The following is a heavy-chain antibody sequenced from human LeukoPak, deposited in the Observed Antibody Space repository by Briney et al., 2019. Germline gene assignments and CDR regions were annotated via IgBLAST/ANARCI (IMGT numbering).Heavy chain of an antibody. CDR2: ISGGGDTT. J-gene: IGHJ4*02. CDR3: SKQRSEVVVAATNY. Sequence: GGSLRLSCAASGFTFSSYAMTWVRQAPGKGLEWVSSISGGGDTTYYADSVRGRFTVSRDNSKNTLSVQMNNLRAEDTAVYYCSKQRSEVVVAATNYWGQGTLVTVSS. V-gene: IGHV3-23*01. D-gene: IGHD2-15*01. CDR1: GFTFSSYA.